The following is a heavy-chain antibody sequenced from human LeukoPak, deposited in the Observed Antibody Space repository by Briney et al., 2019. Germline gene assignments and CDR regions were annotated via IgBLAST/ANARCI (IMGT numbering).Heavy chain of an antibody. CDR2: IFPDDSDT. CDR3: ASQRGGSGSINWLDP. Sequence: GESLKISCKASGYSFTTYWIGWVRQLPGEGLEWMGVIFPDDSDTRYSPAFQGQVTISADKSIPTAYLQWTSLKASDTAMNSCASQRGGSGSINWLDPWGKGTLVTVSS. D-gene: IGHD3-10*01. V-gene: IGHV5-51*01. CDR1: GYSFTTYW. J-gene: IGHJ5*02.